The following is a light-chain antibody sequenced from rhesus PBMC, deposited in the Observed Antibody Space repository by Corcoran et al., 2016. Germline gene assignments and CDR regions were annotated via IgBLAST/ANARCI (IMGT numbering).Light chain of an antibody. J-gene: IGKJ2*01. CDR3: LQYNSDPYS. CDR1: QGISTY. CDR2: AAS. Sequence: DIQMTQSPSSLSASVGDRVTITCRASQGISTYLNWYQQKPGKAPKRLIYAASSLESGVPSRFSGSGSETDFTLTISSLQPEDFATYYCLQYNSDPYSFGQGTKVEIK. V-gene: IGKV1-43*02.